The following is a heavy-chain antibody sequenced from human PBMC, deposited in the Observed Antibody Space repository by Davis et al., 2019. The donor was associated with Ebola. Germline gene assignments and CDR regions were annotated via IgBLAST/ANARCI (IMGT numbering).Heavy chain of an antibody. V-gene: IGHV1-18*01. J-gene: IGHJ6*02. CDR1: GYTFTSYG. Sequence: ASVTVSCKASGYTFTSYGISWVRQAPGQGLEWMGWISAYNGNTNYAQKLQGRVTMTTDTSTSTAYMELRSLRSEDTAVYYCARWGSGCSGGSCYSRYYYYGMDVWGQGTTVTVSS. CDR2: ISAYNGNT. CDR3: ARWGSGCSGGSCYSRYYYYGMDV. D-gene: IGHD2-15*01.